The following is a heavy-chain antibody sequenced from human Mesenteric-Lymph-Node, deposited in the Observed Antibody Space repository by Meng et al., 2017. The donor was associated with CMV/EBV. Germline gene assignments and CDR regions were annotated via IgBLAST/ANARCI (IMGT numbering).Heavy chain of an antibody. CDR2: TYYRSKWYE. D-gene: IGHD1-7*01. J-gene: IGHJ4*02. CDR3: ARGTGTLDY. CDR1: GDCVSTDGAA. V-gene: IGHV6-1*01. Sequence: AIPGDCVSTDGAAWNWFRQSPSRGLGWLGRTYYRSKWYEDYAVSVKDRLTINPDTSKNQFSLQLNSVTPEDTALYYCARGTGTLDYWGQGTLVTVSS.